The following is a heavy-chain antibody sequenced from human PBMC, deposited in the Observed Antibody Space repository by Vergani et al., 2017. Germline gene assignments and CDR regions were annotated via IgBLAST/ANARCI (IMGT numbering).Heavy chain of an antibody. V-gene: IGHV1-24*01. CDR3: ATPPSSGWYWYFDL. J-gene: IGHJ2*01. Sequence: QVQLVQSGAEVKKPGASVKVSCKVSGYTLTELSMHWVRQAPGKGLEWMGGFDPEDGETIYAQKFQGRVTMTEDTTTDTAYRELSSLVSEDTAVYYCATPPSSGWYWYFDLWGRGTLVTVSS. CDR1: GYTLTELS. CDR2: FDPEDGET. D-gene: IGHD6-19*01.